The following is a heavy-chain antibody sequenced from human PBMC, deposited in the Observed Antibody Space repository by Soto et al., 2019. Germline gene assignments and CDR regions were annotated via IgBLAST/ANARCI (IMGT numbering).Heavy chain of an antibody. D-gene: IGHD3-16*01. V-gene: IGHV3-23*01. Sequence: GGSLRLSCAASGFTFSSYAMSWVRQAPGKGLEWVSAISGSGGSTYYADSVKGRFTISRDNSKNTLYLQMNSLRAEDTAVYYCAKGFFPFSSASYYYYYMDVWGKGTTVTVSS. CDR1: GFTFSSYA. J-gene: IGHJ6*03. CDR2: ISGSGGST. CDR3: AKGFFPFSSASYYYYYMDV.